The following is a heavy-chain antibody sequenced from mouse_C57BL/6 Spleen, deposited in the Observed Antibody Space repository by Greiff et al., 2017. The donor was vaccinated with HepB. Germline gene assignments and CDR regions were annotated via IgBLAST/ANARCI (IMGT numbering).Heavy chain of an antibody. V-gene: IGHV1-66*01. J-gene: IGHJ2*01. CDR1: GYSFTSYY. D-gene: IGHD1-1*01. CDR2: IYPGSGNT. Sequence: VQLQQSGPELVKPGASVKISCKASGYSFTSYYIDWVKQRPGQGLEWIGWIYPGSGNTKYNEKFKGKATLTADTSSSTAYMQLSSLTSEDSAVYYCARKSGYYGFDYWGQGTTLTVSS. CDR3: ARKSGYYGFDY.